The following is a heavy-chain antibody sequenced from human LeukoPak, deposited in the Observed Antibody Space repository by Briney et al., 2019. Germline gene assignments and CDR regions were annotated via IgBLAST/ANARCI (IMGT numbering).Heavy chain of an antibody. CDR3: AKTGSGWQKTYDY. D-gene: IGHD6-19*01. CDR1: GLSFTDYY. J-gene: IGHJ4*02. V-gene: IGHV3-11*01. CDR2: IGISGSPI. Sequence: GSLRLSRVASGLSFTDYYMSWIRQAPGKGLEWVSYIGISGSPIYYADSVKGRFTISRDNAKNSVYLQLNSLRAEDTAFYYCAKTGSGWQKTYDYWGQGTLVTVSS.